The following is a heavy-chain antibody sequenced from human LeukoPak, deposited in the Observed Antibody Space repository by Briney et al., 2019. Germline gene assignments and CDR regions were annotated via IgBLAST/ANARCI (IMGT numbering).Heavy chain of an antibody. CDR2: ISSSSSYI. J-gene: IGHJ4*02. D-gene: IGHD3-22*01. Sequence: PGGSLRLSCGASGFTFSSYSMNCVRQAPGKGLEWVSSISSSSSYIYYADSVKGRFTISRDNAKNSLYLQMNSLRAEDTAVYYCARDTFSSGRYYFDYWGQGTLVTVSA. CDR3: ARDTFSSGRYYFDY. CDR1: GFTFSSYS. V-gene: IGHV3-21*01.